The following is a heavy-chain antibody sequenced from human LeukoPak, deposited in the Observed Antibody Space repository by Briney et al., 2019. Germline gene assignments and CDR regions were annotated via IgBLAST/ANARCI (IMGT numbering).Heavy chain of an antibody. CDR2: ISAYNGNT. Sequence: ASVKVSCKASGYTFTSYGISWVRQAPGQGLEWMGWISAYNGNTNYAQKLQGRVTMTTDTSTSTAYMELRSLRSDDTAVYYCARDFQEGWLRFPGAFDIWGQGTMVTVSS. CDR1: GYTFTSYG. D-gene: IGHD5-12*01. V-gene: IGHV1-18*01. J-gene: IGHJ3*02. CDR3: ARDFQEGWLRFPGAFDI.